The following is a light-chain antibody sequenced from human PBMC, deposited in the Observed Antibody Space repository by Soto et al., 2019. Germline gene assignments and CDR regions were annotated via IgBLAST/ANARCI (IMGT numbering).Light chain of an antibody. J-gene: IGKJ4*01. CDR2: DAS. CDR1: HDVSRN. V-gene: IGKV1-33*01. CDR3: QQYNSMLS. Sequence: DLQMTQSPSSLSASVGDRVTIACQSSHDVSRNLNSFQQKPGEAPKLLIYDASNLERGVPSRFSASGSGTDFTFTISSLQPEDVATYYCQQYNSMLSFGGGTEIELK.